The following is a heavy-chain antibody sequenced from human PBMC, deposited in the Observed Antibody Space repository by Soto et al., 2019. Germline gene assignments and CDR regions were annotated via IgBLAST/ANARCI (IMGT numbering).Heavy chain of an antibody. D-gene: IGHD3-10*01. J-gene: IGHJ4*02. CDR3: ARITMVRGVIITLALDY. CDR1: GFTFSSYA. V-gene: IGHV3-7*01. CDR2: IKQDGSEK. Sequence: GGSLRLSCAASGFTFSSYAMSWVRQAPGKGLEWVANIKQDGSEKYYVDSVKGRFTISRDNAKNSLYLQMNSLRAEDTAVYYCARITMVRGVIITLALDYWGQGTLVTVSS.